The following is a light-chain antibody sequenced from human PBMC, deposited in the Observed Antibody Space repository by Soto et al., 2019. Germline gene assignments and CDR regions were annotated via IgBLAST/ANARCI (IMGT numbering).Light chain of an antibody. V-gene: IGKV1-39*01. CDR3: QQSYNIPFT. Sequence: DIQMTQSPSSLAASVGERVTITCRASQNIHSFLNWYQQKPWKAPQVLIYGGSALQSGVPSRFSGSGSGTDFTLTISSLQPEDFASYFGQQSYNIPFTFGPGTRVDI. CDR2: GGS. J-gene: IGKJ3*01. CDR1: QNIHSF.